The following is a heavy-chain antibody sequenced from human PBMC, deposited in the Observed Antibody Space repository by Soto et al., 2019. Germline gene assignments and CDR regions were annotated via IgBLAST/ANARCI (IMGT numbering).Heavy chain of an antibody. CDR2: IYYLGNT. V-gene: IGHV4-39*01. CDR3: SRSHGYYCYYMDV. Sequence: SETLSLTCTVSGGSISSSSSYWGWIRQPPGKGLEWVGSIYYLGNTYYNPSLGGRVSSSVDPSKNPFSLKLNSVTAAATSVFYCSRSHGYYCYYMDVWSKGSSDTVSS. J-gene: IGHJ6*03. CDR1: GGSISSSSSY.